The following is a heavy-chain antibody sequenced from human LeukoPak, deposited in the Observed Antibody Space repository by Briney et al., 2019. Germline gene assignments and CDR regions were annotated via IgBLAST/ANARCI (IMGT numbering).Heavy chain of an antibody. V-gene: IGHV4-39*01. Sequence: KPSETLSLTCTVSGGSISSSSYYWGWIRQPPGKGLEWIGSIYYSGSTYYNPSLKSRVTISVDTSKNQFSLKLSSVTAADTAVYYCARSRSGQDAFDIWGQGTMVTVSS. J-gene: IGHJ3*02. D-gene: IGHD6-19*01. CDR1: GGSISSSSYY. CDR2: IYYSGST. CDR3: ARSRSGQDAFDI.